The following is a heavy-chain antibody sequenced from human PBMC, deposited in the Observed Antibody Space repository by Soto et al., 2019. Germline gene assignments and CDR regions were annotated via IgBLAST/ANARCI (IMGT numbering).Heavy chain of an antibody. D-gene: IGHD2-15*01. J-gene: IGHJ6*04. Sequence: PGGSLRLSCAASGFTVSSKYMSWVRQAPGKGLEWVSLIQSGGPTYYADSVKGRFTISRDTSENTVHLQMDSLRAEDTAVYYCARVDVLCDGGRCYGVPLDVWGKGTRVTVSS. CDR2: IQSGGPT. V-gene: IGHV3-66*01. CDR3: ARVDVLCDGGRCYGVPLDV. CDR1: GFTVSSKY.